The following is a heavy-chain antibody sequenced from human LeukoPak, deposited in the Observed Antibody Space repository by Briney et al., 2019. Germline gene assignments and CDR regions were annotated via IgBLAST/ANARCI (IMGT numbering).Heavy chain of an antibody. CDR2: ISGTGSII. CDR1: GFLFNAYE. V-gene: IGHV3-48*03. D-gene: IGHD3-16*01. Sequence: PGGSLRLSCTASGFLFNAYEMNWVRQAPGKGLEWISYISGTGSIIYYADSVRGRFTISRDNAKNSLYLQMNSLRAEDTAVYYCARQVYGGDYWGQGTLVTVSS. J-gene: IGHJ4*02. CDR3: ARQVYGGDY.